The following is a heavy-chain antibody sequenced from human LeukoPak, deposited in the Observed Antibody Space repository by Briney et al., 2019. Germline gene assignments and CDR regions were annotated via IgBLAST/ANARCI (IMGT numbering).Heavy chain of an antibody. V-gene: IGHV3-7*01. CDR1: GFTFSSYW. CDR2: IKQDGSEK. J-gene: IGHJ3*02. CDR3: ARVIAALPGYDAFDI. D-gene: IGHD6-13*01. Sequence: GRSLRLSCAASGFTFSSYWMSWVRQAPGKGLEWVANIKQDGSEKYYVDSVKGRFTISRDNAKNSLYLQMNSLRAEDTAVYYCARVIAALPGYDAFDIWGQGTMVTVSS.